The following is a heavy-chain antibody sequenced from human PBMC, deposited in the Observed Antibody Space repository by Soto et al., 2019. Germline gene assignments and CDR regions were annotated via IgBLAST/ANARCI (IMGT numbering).Heavy chain of an antibody. J-gene: IGHJ6*03. Sequence: GASVKVSCTASGYTFTGYYMHWVRQAPGQGLEWMGWINPNSGNTGYAQKFQGRVTMTRNTSISTAYMELSSLRSEDTAVYYCARGGAAAGSPYYYYYMDVWGKGTTVTVSS. V-gene: IGHV1-8*02. D-gene: IGHD6-13*01. CDR3: ARGGAAAGSPYYYYYMDV. CDR2: INPNSGNT. CDR1: GYTFTGYY.